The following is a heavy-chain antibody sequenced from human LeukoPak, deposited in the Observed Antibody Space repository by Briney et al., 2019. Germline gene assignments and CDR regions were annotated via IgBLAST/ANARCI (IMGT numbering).Heavy chain of an antibody. Sequence: GGSLRLSCAASGFTFSSYGMHWVRQAPGKGLEWVAVIWYDGSNKYYADSVKGRFTISRDNSKNTLYLQMNSLRVEDTAVYYCATSIVGFTYDEHFQHWGQGTLVTVSS. V-gene: IGHV3-33*01. J-gene: IGHJ1*01. D-gene: IGHD1-26*01. CDR3: ATSIVGFTYDEHFQH. CDR1: GFTFSSYG. CDR2: IWYDGSNK.